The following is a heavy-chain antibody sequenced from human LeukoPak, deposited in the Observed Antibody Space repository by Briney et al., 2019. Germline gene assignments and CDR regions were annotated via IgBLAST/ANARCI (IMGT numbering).Heavy chain of an antibody. D-gene: IGHD6-13*01. CDR2: ISGSGGST. CDR1: GFTFSSYD. Sequence: GGSLRLSCAASGFTFSSYDMSWVRQAPGKGREWVSGISGSGGSTYYADSVKGRFTISRDNSRNTLYLQMNSPRAEDTAVYYCAILPGYSSGWYEVNYWGQGTLVTVSS. V-gene: IGHV3-23*01. J-gene: IGHJ4*02. CDR3: AILPGYSSGWYEVNY.